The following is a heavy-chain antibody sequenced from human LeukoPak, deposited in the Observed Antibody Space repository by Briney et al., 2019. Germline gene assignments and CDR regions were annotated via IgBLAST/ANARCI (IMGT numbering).Heavy chain of an antibody. CDR1: GYTLTELS. CDR3: ATDGGPTLMDPYPDY. D-gene: IGHD5-24*01. J-gene: IGHJ4*02. Sequence: ASVKVSCKFSGYTLTELSMHWVRKAPGKGLEWMGGFDPEDGETIYAQKFQGRVIMTEDTSTDTAYMELSSLRSEDTAVYYCATDGGPTLMDPYPDYWGQGTLVTVSS. V-gene: IGHV1-24*01. CDR2: FDPEDGET.